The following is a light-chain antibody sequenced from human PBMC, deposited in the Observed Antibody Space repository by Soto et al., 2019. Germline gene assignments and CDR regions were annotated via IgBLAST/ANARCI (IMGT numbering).Light chain of an antibody. V-gene: IGLV2-14*01. CDR3: GSYTGSIYV. J-gene: IGLJ1*01. CDR2: EVS. Sequence: QSVLTQPASVSGSPGQSITISCTGTSSDVGGYKFVSWYQQHPGKAPKLMIYEVSNRPSGVSSRFSGSKSGNTASLTISGLQAEYEADYYCGSYTGSIYVFGPGTKVTVL. CDR1: SSDVGGYKF.